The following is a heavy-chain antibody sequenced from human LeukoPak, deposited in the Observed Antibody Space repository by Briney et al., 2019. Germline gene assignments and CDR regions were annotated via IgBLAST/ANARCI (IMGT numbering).Heavy chain of an antibody. CDR3: ARSYSSSSSFDY. CDR2: IYSSGST. J-gene: IGHJ4*02. Sequence: KTSETLSLTCTVSGGSISGYYWSWIRQPPGKGLEWIGHIYSSGSTNYNPSLKSRVTISVDTSKNQFSLKLNSVTAADTAVYYCARSYSSSSSFDYWGRGTLVTVSS. D-gene: IGHD6-6*01. CDR1: GGSISGYY. V-gene: IGHV4-4*09.